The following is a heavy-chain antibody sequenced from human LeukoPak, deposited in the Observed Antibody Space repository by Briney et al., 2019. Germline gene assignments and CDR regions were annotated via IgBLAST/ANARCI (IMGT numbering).Heavy chain of an antibody. CDR1: AYTFSSYN. CDR3: AGELAATLFFDS. CDR2: ITPSNGVT. D-gene: IGHD2-15*01. J-gene: IGHJ4*02. Sequence: ASVKVSCKASAYTFSSYNIHWMRQAPGQGLEWMGIITPSNGVTSYAWNFRGRITMTRDTSTSTVYMDLNSLKSNDTAVYYCAGELAATLFFDSWGQGTLVTVSS. V-gene: IGHV1-46*01.